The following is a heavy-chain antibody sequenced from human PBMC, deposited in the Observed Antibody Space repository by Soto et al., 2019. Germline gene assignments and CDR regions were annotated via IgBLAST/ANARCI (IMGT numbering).Heavy chain of an antibody. D-gene: IGHD3-9*01. CDR3: TRRPKAADIGVGSLDF. V-gene: IGHV3-15*07. Sequence: EVTLVEAGGDLVKPGGSLRLSCAASGYSFTDAWMNWVRQAPVKGLEWVGRIKSFADGGTTEYAAPVQGRFSISREDSTLTVFLHMNSLQTEDTAFYYCTRRPKAADIGVGSLDFWGRGTLVTVSA. CDR2: IKSFADGGTT. J-gene: IGHJ4*02. CDR1: GYSFTDAW.